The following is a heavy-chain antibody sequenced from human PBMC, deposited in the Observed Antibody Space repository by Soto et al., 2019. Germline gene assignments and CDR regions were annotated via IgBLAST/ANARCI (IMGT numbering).Heavy chain of an antibody. CDR3: ARGGFYACRAWRY. J-gene: IGHJ4*02. Sequence: SETLSLTCDVSGASVSSHYWSWIRQPPGKGLEWIGYVYNTWNTNYNPSLKSRVTMSVDTSKSQISLELRSVTAADTAVYYCARGGFYACRAWRYWGQGALVTVS. CDR2: VYNTWNT. V-gene: IGHV4-59*02. CDR1: GASVSSHY. D-gene: IGHD3-16*01.